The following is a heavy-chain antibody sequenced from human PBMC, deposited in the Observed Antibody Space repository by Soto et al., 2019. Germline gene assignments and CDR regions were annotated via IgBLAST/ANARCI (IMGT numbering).Heavy chain of an antibody. CDR2: INPNSGGT. Sequence: ASVKVSCKTSGYTFTGYYMHWVRQAPGQGLEWMGRINPNSGGTNYAQKFQGRVTMTRDTSISSAYMELSRLRSDDTAVYYCARFTAARPDYYYYYGMDVWGQGTTVTVSS. CDR3: ARFTAARPDYYYYYGMDV. J-gene: IGHJ6*02. CDR1: GYTFTGYY. V-gene: IGHV1-2*06. D-gene: IGHD6-6*01.